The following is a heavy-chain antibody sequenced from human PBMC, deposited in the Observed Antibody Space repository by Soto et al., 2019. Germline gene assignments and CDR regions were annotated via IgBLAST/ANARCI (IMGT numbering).Heavy chain of an antibody. CDR3: ARDPLWFGEIGYFDY. CDR1: GFPFSSHA. D-gene: IGHD3-10*01. J-gene: IGHJ4*02. Sequence: GGSLRLSCAASGFPFSSHAMNWVRQAPGKGLEWISSIDSSSSFIYYADSVKGRFTISRDNAKNSVFLHMSSLRADDTAVYYCARDPLWFGEIGYFDYWGQGA. V-gene: IGHV3-21*06. CDR2: IDSSSSFI.